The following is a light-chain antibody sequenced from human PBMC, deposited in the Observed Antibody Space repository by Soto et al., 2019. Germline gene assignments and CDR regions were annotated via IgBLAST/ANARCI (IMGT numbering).Light chain of an antibody. V-gene: IGLV2-14*03. CDR2: DVS. Sequence: QSALTQPASVSGSPGQSITISCTGTSSDIGFYNYVSWYQQHPGKAPKLMIYDVSNRPSGVSNRFSGSKSGNTASLTISGLQAEDEADYYCSSYTSNSTYVFGTGTKLTVL. CDR3: SSYTSNSTYV. CDR1: SSDIGFYNY. J-gene: IGLJ1*01.